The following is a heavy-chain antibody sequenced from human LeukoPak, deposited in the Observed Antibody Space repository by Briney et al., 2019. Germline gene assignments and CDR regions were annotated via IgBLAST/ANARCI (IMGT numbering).Heavy chain of an antibody. CDR3: ARAVAGLYFDY. J-gene: IGHJ4*02. Sequence: GGSLRLSCAVSGFIVSRNDMAWVRQAPGKGLQWVSVLYTDSKTFYEDSMKGRFTISRDNSKNTLNLQINNLRDDDTAVYYCARAVAGLYFDYWGQGILVTVSS. CDR2: LYTDSKT. V-gene: IGHV3-53*01. CDR1: GFIVSRND. D-gene: IGHD6-19*01.